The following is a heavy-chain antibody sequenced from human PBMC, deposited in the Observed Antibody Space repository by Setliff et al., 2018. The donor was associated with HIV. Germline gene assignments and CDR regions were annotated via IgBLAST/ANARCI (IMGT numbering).Heavy chain of an antibody. CDR1: GFTFSNAW. D-gene: IGHD2-15*01. CDR2: LKSNAEGGTA. V-gene: IGHV3-15*01. CDR3: TTLLSGVGTDVFDI. J-gene: IGHJ3*02. Sequence: SLRLSCAGSGFTFSNAWMSWSRQAPGKGLEWVARLKSNAEGGTADYAAPVRRRFTISRDDSKNTLYLLMNSLKVEDTAVYYCTTLLSGVGTDVFDIWGQGTMVTVSS.